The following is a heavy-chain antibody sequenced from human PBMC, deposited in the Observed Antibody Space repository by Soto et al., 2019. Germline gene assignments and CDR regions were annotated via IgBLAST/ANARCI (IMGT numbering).Heavy chain of an antibody. CDR2: IYHSGST. V-gene: IGHV4-30-2*01. D-gene: IGHD3-3*01. CDR3: ARVEYDFWSGYSWFDP. J-gene: IGHJ5*02. CDR1: GFSLSTSGVG. Sequence: LVNPTQTLTLTCTFSGFSLSTSGVGVGWIRQPPGKGLEWIGYIYHSGSTYYNPSLKSRVTISVDRSKNQFSLKLSSVTAADTAVYYCARVEYDFWSGYSWFDPWGQGTLVTVSS.